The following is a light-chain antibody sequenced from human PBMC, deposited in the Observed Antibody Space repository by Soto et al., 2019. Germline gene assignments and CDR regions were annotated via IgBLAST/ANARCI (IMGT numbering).Light chain of an antibody. V-gene: IGLV2-11*01. J-gene: IGLJ3*02. CDR3: CSYAGSYTWV. Sequence: QSALTQPRSVSGSPGQSVTISCTGTSSDVGNYSDVSWYQQHPGKAPKVMIYDVNKWPSGVPDRFSGSKSGNTASLTISGLQAEDEADYYCCSYAGSYTWVFGGGTKLTVL. CDR2: DVN. CDR1: SSDVGNYSD.